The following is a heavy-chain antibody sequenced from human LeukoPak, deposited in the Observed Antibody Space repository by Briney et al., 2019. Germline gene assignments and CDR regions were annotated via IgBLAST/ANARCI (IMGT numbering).Heavy chain of an antibody. D-gene: IGHD1-26*01. Sequence: GASVKVSCKASGGTFSSYAISWVRQAPGQGLEWMGGIIPIFGTANYAQKFQGRVTITADKSTSTAYMELSSLRSEDTAVYYCARSPVRIVGATKGYYYYMDVWGKGTTVTVSS. V-gene: IGHV1-69*06. CDR3: ARSPVRIVGATKGYYYYMDV. CDR2: IIPIFGTA. J-gene: IGHJ6*03. CDR1: GGTFSSYA.